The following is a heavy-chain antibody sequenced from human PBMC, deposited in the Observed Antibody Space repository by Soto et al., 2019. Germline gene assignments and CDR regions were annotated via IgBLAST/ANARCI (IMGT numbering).Heavy chain of an antibody. CDR2: VSYDGSKT. D-gene: IGHD3-22*01. J-gene: IGHJ5*01. Sequence: QVQLVESGGGVVQPGTSLRLTCAGSGFTFSRNGMHWVRQAPGKGLEWVALVSYDGSKTYYVDSVKGRFTISRDNSENTLYLQMNSLRAEDTAVYYCARWVGGSMSDNSGKYDSWGQGTLVTVSS. V-gene: IGHV3-30*03. CDR3: ARWVGGSMSDNSGKYDS. CDR1: GFTFSRNG.